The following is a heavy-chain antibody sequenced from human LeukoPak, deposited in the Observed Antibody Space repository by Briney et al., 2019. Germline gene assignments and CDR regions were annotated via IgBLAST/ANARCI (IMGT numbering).Heavy chain of an antibody. Sequence: GGSLRLSCAASGFTFSSYSMNWVRQAPGKGLEWVSLISDSGGRIYYADSVKGRFTISRDNSKNTLYLQMNSLRAEDTAVYYCAKVLIWTYGSGNYYKGAFDTWGQGTMVTVFS. V-gene: IGHV3-23*01. CDR1: GFTFSSYS. D-gene: IGHD3-10*01. CDR3: AKVLIWTYGSGNYYKGAFDT. J-gene: IGHJ3*02. CDR2: ISDSGGRI.